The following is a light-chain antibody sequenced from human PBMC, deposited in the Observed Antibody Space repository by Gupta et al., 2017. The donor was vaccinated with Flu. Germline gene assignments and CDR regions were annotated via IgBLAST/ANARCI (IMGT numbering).Light chain of an antibody. CDR1: SSDVGGYSY. CDR2: EVS. V-gene: IGLV2-14*01. Sequence: QSALTQSASVSGSPGPSITISCTGTSSDVGGYSYVSWYQQHPGKAPKLMIYEVSNRPSGVSNRFSGSKSGNTASLTISGLQAEDEADYYCSSYTSSSTPYVFGTGTKVTVL. J-gene: IGLJ1*01. CDR3: SSYTSSSTPYV.